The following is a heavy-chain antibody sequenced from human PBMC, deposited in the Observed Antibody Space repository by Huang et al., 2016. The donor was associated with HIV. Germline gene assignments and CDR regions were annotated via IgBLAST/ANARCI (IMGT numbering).Heavy chain of an antibody. D-gene: IGHD3-10*01. CDR2: IYYKGST. CDR3: ARHREGPVAYYSGWGSHLNYMDV. J-gene: IGHJ6*03. V-gene: IGHV4-39*01. Sequence: QLLLQESGPGLVKPSEALALTCAVSGGSIRSSDYHWGWLRQPPGKGLEWLGSIYYKGSTHYSPSLKSRVTIAGDTSKNVFVLNLTAMTAADTAVYYCARHREGPVAYYSGWGSHLNYMDVWGRGRTVVVSS. CDR1: GGSIRSSDYH.